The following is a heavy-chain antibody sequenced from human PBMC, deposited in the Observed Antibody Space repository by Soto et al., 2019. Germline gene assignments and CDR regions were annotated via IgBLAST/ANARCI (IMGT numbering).Heavy chain of an antibody. CDR1: GGSISSGDYY. CDR2: IYYSGST. J-gene: IGHJ4*02. Sequence: QVQLQESGPGLVKPSQTLSLTCTVSGGSISSGDYYWSWIRQPPGKGLEWIGYIYYSGSTYYNPSLKSRVNISVDTSKNQFSLKLSSVTAADTAVYYCASGDCISTSCYAWGYWGQGTLVTVSS. V-gene: IGHV4-30-4*01. CDR3: ASGDCISTSCYAWGY. D-gene: IGHD2-2*01.